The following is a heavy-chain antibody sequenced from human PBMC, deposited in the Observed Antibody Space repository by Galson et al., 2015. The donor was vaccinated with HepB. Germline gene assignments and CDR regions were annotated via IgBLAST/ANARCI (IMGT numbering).Heavy chain of an antibody. CDR3: VRDFSIVVVPAATYYFDS. Sequence: SLRLSCAASGFTFSDYDMNWVRQAPGKGLEWVSSIRGDSSSIYYADSVKGRFSVSRDNAKNSLFLQMNGLRAEDTAVYYCVRDFSIVVVPAATYYFDSWGQGTLVTVSS. V-gene: IGHV3-21*01. D-gene: IGHD2-2*01. J-gene: IGHJ4*02. CDR1: GFTFSDYD. CDR2: IRGDSSSI.